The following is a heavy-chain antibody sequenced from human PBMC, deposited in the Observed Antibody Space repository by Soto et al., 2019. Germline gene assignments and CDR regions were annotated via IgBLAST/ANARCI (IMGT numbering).Heavy chain of an antibody. D-gene: IGHD6-6*01. V-gene: IGHV4-31*03. CDR1: GGSISSGGYY. J-gene: IGHJ6*02. CDR2: IYYSGST. Sequence: QVQLQESGPGLVKPSQTLSLTCTVSGGSISSGGYYWSWIRQHPGKGLEWIGYIYYSGSTYYNPSLKSRVTISVDTSKNQFPLKLSSVTAADTAVYYCAREGQLVPRRGVPDVWGQGTTVTVSS. CDR3: AREGQLVPRRGVPDV.